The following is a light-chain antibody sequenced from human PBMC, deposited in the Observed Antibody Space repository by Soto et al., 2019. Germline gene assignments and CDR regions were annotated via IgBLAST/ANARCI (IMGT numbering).Light chain of an antibody. CDR1: RSNIGAGYD. Sequence: QSVLTQPPSVSGAPGQRVTISCTGSRSNIGAGYDVHWYQQLPGTAPKLLIYGNTNRPSGVPDRFSGSQSGASASLAITGLQADDEADYYCQSFDSRLRGSVFGTGTKLTVL. CDR3: QSFDSRLRGSV. V-gene: IGLV1-40*01. CDR2: GNT. J-gene: IGLJ1*01.